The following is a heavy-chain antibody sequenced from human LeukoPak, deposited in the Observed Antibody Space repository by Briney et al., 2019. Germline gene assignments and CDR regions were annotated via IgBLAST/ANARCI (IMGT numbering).Heavy chain of an antibody. CDR1: GFTFSSYA. V-gene: IGHV3-21*01. Sequence: GGSLRLSCAASGFTFSSYAMSWVRQAPGKGLEWVSSISSSSSYIYYADSMKGRFTISRDNAKNSLYLQMNSLRAEDTAVYYCARVLSGSWDWFDPWGQGTLVTVSS. D-gene: IGHD3-22*01. CDR2: ISSSSSYI. J-gene: IGHJ5*02. CDR3: ARVLSGSWDWFDP.